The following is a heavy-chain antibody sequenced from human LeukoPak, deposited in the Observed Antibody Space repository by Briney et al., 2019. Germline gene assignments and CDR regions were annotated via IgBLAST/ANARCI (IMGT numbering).Heavy chain of an antibody. Sequence: EGSLRLSCVASGLTFSNVWMSWLRQAPGKGLEWVGRIHTNIDGGIIDYAAPVRGRFTISRDDSKNTLYLQMNSLKTEDTAMYYCTVRSSIWGQGTLVTVSS. D-gene: IGHD6-13*01. CDR1: GLTFSNVW. CDR2: IHTNIDGGII. V-gene: IGHV3-15*01. J-gene: IGHJ4*02. CDR3: TVRSSI.